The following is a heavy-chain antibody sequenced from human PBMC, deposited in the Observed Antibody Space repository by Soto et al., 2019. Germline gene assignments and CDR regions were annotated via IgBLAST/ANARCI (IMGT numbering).Heavy chain of an antibody. V-gene: IGHV4-59*01. CDR1: NGSISSYY. CDR2: IYYSGST. J-gene: IGHJ6*02. Sequence: SETLSLTCTVSNGSISSYYWSWIRQPPGKGLEWIGSIYYSGSTNYSPSLERRVTLSVDTSMNQFSLRLTSVTAADTAVYYCARAPVGYDILTGYDYGMDVWGQGTTVTVSS. CDR3: ARAPVGYDILTGYDYGMDV. D-gene: IGHD3-9*01.